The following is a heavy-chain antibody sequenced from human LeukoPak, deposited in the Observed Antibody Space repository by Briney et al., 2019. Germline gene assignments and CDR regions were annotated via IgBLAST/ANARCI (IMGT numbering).Heavy chain of an antibody. Sequence: GGSLRLSCAASGFTFSSHAMNWVRQAPGKGLEWVSSIGGIGASTYYADSVKGRFTISRDNSKNTLYLQMNSLRAEDTAVYYCAKSLYSSATLNFDYWGQGTLVTVSS. CDR1: GFTFSSHA. J-gene: IGHJ4*02. CDR2: IGGIGAST. D-gene: IGHD6-19*01. V-gene: IGHV3-23*01. CDR3: AKSLYSSATLNFDY.